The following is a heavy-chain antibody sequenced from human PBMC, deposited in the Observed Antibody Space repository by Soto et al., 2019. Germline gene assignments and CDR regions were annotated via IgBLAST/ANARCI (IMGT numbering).Heavy chain of an antibody. J-gene: IGHJ4*02. Sequence: GGSLRLSCAASGFTFSSYGMHWVRQAPGKGLEWVAVISYDGSNKYYADSVKGRFTISRDNSKNTLYLQMNSLRAEDTAVYYCAKERYYATLMYYFDYWGQGTLVTVSS. CDR2: ISYDGSNK. V-gene: IGHV3-30*18. CDR3: AKERYYATLMYYFDY. D-gene: IGHD3-3*01. CDR1: GFTFSSYG.